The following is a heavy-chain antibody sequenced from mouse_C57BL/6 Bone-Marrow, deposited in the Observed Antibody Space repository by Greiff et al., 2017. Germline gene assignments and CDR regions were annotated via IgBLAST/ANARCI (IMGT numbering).Heavy chain of an antibody. CDR1: GYTFTSYW. J-gene: IGHJ4*01. D-gene: IGHD1-1*01. CDR2: IYPSDSET. V-gene: IGHV1-61*01. CDR3: ARRDLLRRDYYAMDY. Sequence: QVQLQQPGAELVRPGSSVKLSCKASGYTFTSYWMDWVKQRPGQGLEWIGNIYPSDSETPYNQKFKDKATLTVDKSSSTAYMQLSSLTSEDSAVYYCARRDLLRRDYYAMDYWGQGTSVTVSS.